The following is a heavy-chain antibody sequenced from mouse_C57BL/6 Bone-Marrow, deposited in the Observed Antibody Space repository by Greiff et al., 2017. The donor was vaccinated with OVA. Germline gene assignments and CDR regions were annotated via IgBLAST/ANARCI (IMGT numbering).Heavy chain of an antibody. Sequence: EVKLMESGGGLVQPGGSMKLSCVASGFTFSNYWMNWVRQSPEKGLEWVAQIRLKSDNYATHYAESVKGRFTISRDDSKSSVYLQMNNLRAEDTGIYYCTEGIYGSGFAYWGQGTLVTVSA. J-gene: IGHJ3*01. CDR2: IRLKSDNYAT. D-gene: IGHD1-1*01. CDR3: TEGIYGSGFAY. CDR1: GFTFSNYW. V-gene: IGHV6-3*01.